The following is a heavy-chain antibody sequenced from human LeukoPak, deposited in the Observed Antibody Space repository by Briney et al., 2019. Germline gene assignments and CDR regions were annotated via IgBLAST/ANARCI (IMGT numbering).Heavy chain of an antibody. CDR3: AKGRVVAATVPGGDP. Sequence: GGSLRLSCAASGFTFSSYAMSWVRQAPGKGLEWVSAISGSGGSTYYADSVKGRSTIPRDNSKNTLYLQMNSLRAEDTAVYYCAKGRVVAATVPGGDPWGQGTLVTVSS. V-gene: IGHV3-23*01. J-gene: IGHJ5*02. D-gene: IGHD2-15*01. CDR2: ISGSGGST. CDR1: GFTFSSYA.